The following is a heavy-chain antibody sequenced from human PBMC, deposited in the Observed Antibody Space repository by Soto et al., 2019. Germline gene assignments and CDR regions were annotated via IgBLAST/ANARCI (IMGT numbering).Heavy chain of an antibody. CDR2: ISYDGDNK. D-gene: IGHD3-10*01. Sequence: HPGGSLRLSCAASGFTFSNYGMHWVRQAPGKGLEWVATISYDGDNKYYADSVKGRFTISRDNSKNTLSLQMNSLRPEDTAMYYCAKDIALVRGVIIDLDVWGQGTTVTVSS. V-gene: IGHV3-30*18. J-gene: IGHJ6*02. CDR1: GFTFSNYG. CDR3: AKDIALVRGVIIDLDV.